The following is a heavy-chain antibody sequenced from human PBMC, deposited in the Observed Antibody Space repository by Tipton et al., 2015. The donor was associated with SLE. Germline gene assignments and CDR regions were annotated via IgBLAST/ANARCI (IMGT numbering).Heavy chain of an antibody. Sequence: TLSLTCTVSGGSISSYYWGWIRQPPGKGLEWIGYLYSSGSTNYNPSLKSRVTISVDTSKNQFSLKLSSVTAADTAVYYCARGLAMVRGDSMDYWGQGTLVTVSS. CDR1: GGSISSYY. CDR3: ARGLAMVRGDSMDY. CDR2: LYSSGST. V-gene: IGHV4-4*08. J-gene: IGHJ4*02. D-gene: IGHD3-10*01.